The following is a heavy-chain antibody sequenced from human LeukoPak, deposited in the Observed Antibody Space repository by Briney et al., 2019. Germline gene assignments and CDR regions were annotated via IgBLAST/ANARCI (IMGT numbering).Heavy chain of an antibody. CDR3: AREGDTAMVSYSNWFDP. Sequence: SQTLSLTCAISGDSVSSNSAAWNWIRQSPSRGLEWLRRTYYRFKWYNDYAVSVKSRITINPDTSKNQFSLQLNSVTPEDTAVYYCAREGDTAMVSYSNWFDPWGQGTLVTVSS. J-gene: IGHJ5*02. CDR2: TYYRFKWYN. D-gene: IGHD5-18*01. CDR1: GDSVSSNSAA. V-gene: IGHV6-1*01.